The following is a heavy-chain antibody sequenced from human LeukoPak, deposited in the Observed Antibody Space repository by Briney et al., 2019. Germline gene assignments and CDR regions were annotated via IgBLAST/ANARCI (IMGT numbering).Heavy chain of an antibody. Sequence: PGGSLRLSCAASGFTFSSYSLNWVRRAPGKGREWVSGISGSGGSTFYADSVKGRFTISRDNSKNTLYLQMNSLRAEDTAVYYCAKARGRGVRVYFDYWGQGTLVTVSS. D-gene: IGHD3-10*01. V-gene: IGHV3-23*01. J-gene: IGHJ4*02. CDR1: GFTFSSYS. CDR3: AKARGRGVRVYFDY. CDR2: ISGSGGST.